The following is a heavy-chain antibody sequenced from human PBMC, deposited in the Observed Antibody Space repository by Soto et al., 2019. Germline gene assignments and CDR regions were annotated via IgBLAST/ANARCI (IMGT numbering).Heavy chain of an antibody. V-gene: IGHV3-64D*06. J-gene: IGHJ4*02. CDR2: ITSDGDST. Sequence: GGSLRLSCSVSGFTFSNYAMHCVRQAPGEGLEYVSGITSDGDSTYHADSVKGRFTICRDNSKNTLYLQMSSLRLEDTAIYYCVKGNQLLRYYFEFWGQGTLVTVSS. CDR1: GFTFSNYA. CDR3: VKGNQLLRYYFEF. D-gene: IGHD2-15*01.